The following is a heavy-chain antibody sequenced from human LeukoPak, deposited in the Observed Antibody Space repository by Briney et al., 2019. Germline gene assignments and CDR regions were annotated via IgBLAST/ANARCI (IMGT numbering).Heavy chain of an antibody. CDR2: IKSKTDGGTT. CDR3: TTPEEGYFDY. V-gene: IGHV3-15*01. CDR1: GFSFSDFG. Sequence: GGSLRLSCAASGFSFSDFGMNWVRQAPGKGLEWAGRIKSKTDGGTTDYAAPVKGRFTISRDDSKNTLYLQMNSLKTEDTAVYYCTTPEEGYFDYWGQGTLVTVSS. J-gene: IGHJ4*02.